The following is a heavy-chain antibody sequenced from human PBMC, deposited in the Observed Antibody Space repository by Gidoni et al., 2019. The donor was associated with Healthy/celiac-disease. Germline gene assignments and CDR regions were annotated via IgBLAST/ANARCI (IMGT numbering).Heavy chain of an antibody. CDR2: ISYDGSNK. CDR3: AKAAPVAWFDP. Sequence: QVQLVESGGGVVQPGRSLRLSCAASGFTFSSYGMHWVRQAPGKGLEWVAVISYDGSNKYYADSVKGRFTISRDNSKNTLYLQMNSLRAEDTAVYYCAKAAPVAWFDPWGQGTLVTVSS. D-gene: IGHD2-15*01. V-gene: IGHV3-30*18. CDR1: GFTFSSYG. J-gene: IGHJ5*02.